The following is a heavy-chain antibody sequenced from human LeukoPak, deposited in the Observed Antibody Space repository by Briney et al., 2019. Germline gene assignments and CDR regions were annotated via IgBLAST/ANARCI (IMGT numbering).Heavy chain of an antibody. J-gene: IGHJ3*02. D-gene: IGHD7-27*01. CDR3: ARDRATGARDAFDI. CDR2: ISAYNGNT. Sequence: AASVRVSCKASGYTFTSYGISWVRQAPGQGLEWMGWISAYNGNTNYAQKLQGRVTMTTDTSTSTAYMELRSLRSDDTAVYYCARDRATGARDAFDIWGQGTMVTVSS. CDR1: GYTFTSYG. V-gene: IGHV1-18*01.